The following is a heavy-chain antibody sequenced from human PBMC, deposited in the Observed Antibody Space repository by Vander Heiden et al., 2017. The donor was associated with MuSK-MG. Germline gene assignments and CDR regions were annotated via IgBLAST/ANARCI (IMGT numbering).Heavy chain of an antibody. CDR3: ARGGDGYNSIDY. J-gene: IGHJ4*02. CDR1: GFTCSDYY. D-gene: IGHD5-12*01. Sequence: QVQLVESGGGLVKPGGSLRLSCAASGFTCSDYYMSWIRQAPGKGLEWVSYIGTSSSTIYYADAVKGRFTSSRDNAKKSLYLKMKSMRAEDSAVFYYARGGDGYNSIDYWGLGTMVTVYS. V-gene: IGHV3-11*01. CDR2: IGTSSSTI.